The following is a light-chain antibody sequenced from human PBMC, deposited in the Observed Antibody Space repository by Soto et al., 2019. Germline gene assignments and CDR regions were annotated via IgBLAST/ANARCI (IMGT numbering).Light chain of an antibody. CDR3: QQYRSWSRT. CDR2: GAS. J-gene: IGKJ1*01. Sequence: EIVLTQSPATLSVSPGERVTLPCRASQSVDINLAWYQQKPGQAPRRLIYGASTRATDMPGRFSGRGAGAEFTLTISSLQSEDFAVYYCQQYRSWSRTFGQGTKVDIK. V-gene: IGKV3-15*01. CDR1: QSVDIN.